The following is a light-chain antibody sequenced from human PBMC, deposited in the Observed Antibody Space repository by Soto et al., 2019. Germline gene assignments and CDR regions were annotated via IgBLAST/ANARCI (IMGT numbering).Light chain of an antibody. J-gene: IGKJ5*01. CDR3: LQDFNYPIT. Sequence: DIQMTQSPSAMSASVGDRVTITCRASQGISNYLAWSQQKPGKVPKRLIYDASSLQTGVPSRFSGSGSGTEFTLTISSLQPEDFATYYCLQDFNYPITFGQGTRLEIK. V-gene: IGKV1-17*03. CDR1: QGISNY. CDR2: DAS.